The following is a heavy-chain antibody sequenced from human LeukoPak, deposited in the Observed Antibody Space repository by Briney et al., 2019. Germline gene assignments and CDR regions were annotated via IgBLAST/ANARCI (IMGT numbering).Heavy chain of an antibody. CDR3: ARDLKDYGDNSYGMDV. J-gene: IGHJ6*02. CDR1: GYTFTSYD. CDR2: MNPNSGNT. D-gene: IGHD4-17*01. V-gene: IGHV1-8*01. Sequence: GASVKVSCKASGYTFTSYDINWVRQATGQGLGWMGWMNPNSGNTGYAQKFQGRVTITADKSTSTAYMELSSLRAEDTAVYYCARDLKDYGDNSYGMDVWGQGTTVTVSS.